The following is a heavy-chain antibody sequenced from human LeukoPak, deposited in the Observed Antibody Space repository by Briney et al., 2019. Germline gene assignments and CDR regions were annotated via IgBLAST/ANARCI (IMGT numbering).Heavy chain of an antibody. Sequence: PGGSLRLSCAASGFTFDDYAMHWLREAPGKGLEWVSLISWDGGSTYYADSVKGRFTISRDNSKNSLYLQMNSLRAEDTALYYCARSGIVVVPAASGYYYYYYYMDVWGKGTTVTVSS. J-gene: IGHJ6*03. CDR3: ARSGIVVVPAASGYYYYYYYMDV. CDR1: GFTFDDYA. V-gene: IGHV3-43D*03. CDR2: ISWDGGST. D-gene: IGHD2-2*01.